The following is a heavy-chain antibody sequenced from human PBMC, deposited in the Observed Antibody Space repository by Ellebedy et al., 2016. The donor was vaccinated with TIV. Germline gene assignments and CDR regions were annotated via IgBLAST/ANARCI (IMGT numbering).Heavy chain of an antibody. CDR1: GFTVSSNY. D-gene: IGHD1-1*01. CDR3: GRGSTGNYYAMDV. CDR2: LYSVGST. J-gene: IGHJ6*02. V-gene: IGHV3-53*01. Sequence: GGSLRLXXEASGFTVSSNYINWVRQPPGTGLDWVSVLYSVGSTFYADSVKGRFTISRDNSKNTLYLQMNNLRAEDTAVYYCGRGSTGNYYAMDVWGQGTTVTVSS.